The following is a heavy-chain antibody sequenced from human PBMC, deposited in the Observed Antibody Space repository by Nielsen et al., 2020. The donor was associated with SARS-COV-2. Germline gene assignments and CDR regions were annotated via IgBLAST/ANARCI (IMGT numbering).Heavy chain of an antibody. CDR2: IGTAGDT. CDR1: GFTFSSYD. J-gene: IGHJ6*02. V-gene: IGHV3-13*04. D-gene: IGHD6-13*01. Sequence: GESLKISCAASGFTFSSYDMHWVRQATGKGLEWASAIGTAGDTYYPGSVKGRFTISRENAKNSLYLQMNSLRAGDTAVYYCARTVSSSWYYYYGMDVWGQGTTVTVSS. CDR3: ARTVSSSWYYYYGMDV.